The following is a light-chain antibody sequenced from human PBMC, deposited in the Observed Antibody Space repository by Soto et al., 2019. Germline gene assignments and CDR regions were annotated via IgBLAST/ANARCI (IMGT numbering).Light chain of an antibody. Sequence: DIGMTQSPRSLPVTPGDPASISCWSSQSLLHSNEYNYLDWYVPKPGRSPQLLIFLGSHRASGVLERFSGSGSAKHFTREIRRVEADDVGVYYCMQALHVPRTFGQGTKVEI. CDR3: MQALHVPRT. V-gene: IGKV2-28*01. CDR1: QSLLHSNEYNY. J-gene: IGKJ1*01. CDR2: LGS.